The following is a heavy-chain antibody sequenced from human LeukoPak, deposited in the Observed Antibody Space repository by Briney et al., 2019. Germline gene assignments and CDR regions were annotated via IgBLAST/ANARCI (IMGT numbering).Heavy chain of an antibody. J-gene: IGHJ3*02. CDR3: AREMAAYDAFDI. V-gene: IGHV4-4*09. CDR2: IYTSAST. D-gene: IGHD5-24*01. Sequence: SETLSLTCTVSGGSISSYYWSWIRQPPGEGLEWIGYIYTSASTNYNPSLKSRVTISVDTSKDPFSLKLSSVTAADTAVYYCAREMAAYDAFDIWGQGTMVTVSS. CDR1: GGSISSYY.